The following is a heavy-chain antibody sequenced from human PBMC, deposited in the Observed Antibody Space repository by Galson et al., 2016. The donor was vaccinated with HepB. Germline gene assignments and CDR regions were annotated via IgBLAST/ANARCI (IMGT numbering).Heavy chain of an antibody. Sequence: CKASGYTFTSYYMHWVRQAPGQGLEWMGLIYPKDGDTTYAQQFQDRVTMTRDTSASTGYMELSSLRSEDTAVYYCARGNFGSGLGFRWLDPWGQGTLVTVSS. J-gene: IGHJ5*02. CDR2: IYPKDGDT. CDR1: GYTFTSYY. CDR3: ARGNFGSGLGFRWLDP. V-gene: IGHV1-46*01. D-gene: IGHD3-10*01.